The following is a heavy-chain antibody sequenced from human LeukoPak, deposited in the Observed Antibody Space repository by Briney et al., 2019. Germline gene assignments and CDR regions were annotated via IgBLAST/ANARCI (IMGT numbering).Heavy chain of an antibody. CDR1: GFTFSSYA. V-gene: IGHV3-30-3*01. Sequence: PGGSLRLSCAASGFTFSSYAMHWVRQAPGKGLEWVAVISYDGSNKYYADSVKGRFTISRDNSKNTLYLQMNSLRAEDTAVYYCARDYYYYYGMDVWGQGTTVTVSS. CDR2: ISYDGSNK. J-gene: IGHJ6*02. CDR3: ARDYYYYYGMDV.